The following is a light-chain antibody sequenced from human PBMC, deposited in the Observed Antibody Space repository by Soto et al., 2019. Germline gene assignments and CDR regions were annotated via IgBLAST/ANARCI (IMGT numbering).Light chain of an antibody. CDR3: QQYGSSPPVT. V-gene: IGKV3-20*01. Sequence: EIVLRQSPGALSLSPGERATLSCRASQSVRSNYLAWYQQKPGQAPRLLIYGASSRATGIPDRFSGSGSGTDFTLTISRLEPEDFAVYYCQQYGSSPPVTFGGGTRVEIK. CDR2: GAS. CDR1: QSVRSNY. J-gene: IGKJ4*01.